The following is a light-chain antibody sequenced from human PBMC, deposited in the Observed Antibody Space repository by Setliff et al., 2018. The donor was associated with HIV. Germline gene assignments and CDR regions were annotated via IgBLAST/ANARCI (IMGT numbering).Light chain of an antibody. CDR2: DVT. V-gene: IGLV2-23*02. CDR3: CSYTTTTNVVM. Sequence: QSALTQPASVSGSPGQSITLSCTGTSDDIGNNDLVSWYQQRPGQAPKLLVYDVTKRPSGVSNRISGSKSGNTASLTISGLQAEDEADYYCCSYTTTTNVVMFGGGTKVTVL. J-gene: IGLJ3*02. CDR1: SDDIGNNDL.